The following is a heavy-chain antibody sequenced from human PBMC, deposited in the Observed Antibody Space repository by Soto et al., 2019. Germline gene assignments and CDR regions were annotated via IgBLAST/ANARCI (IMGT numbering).Heavy chain of an antibody. CDR1: GYSLTSYW. CDR2: IYPGDSDT. Sequence: PEESLKISCKGSGYSLTSYWIGWVRQMPGKGLEWMGIIYPGDSDTRYSPSFQGRVTISADKSISTAYLQWSSLKASDTAMYYCARAPQWLVFYFDYWGQGTLVTVSS. D-gene: IGHD6-19*01. V-gene: IGHV5-51*01. CDR3: ARAPQWLVFYFDY. J-gene: IGHJ4*02.